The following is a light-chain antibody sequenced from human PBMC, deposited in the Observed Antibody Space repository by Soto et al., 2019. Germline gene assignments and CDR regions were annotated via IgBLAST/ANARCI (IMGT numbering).Light chain of an antibody. V-gene: IGKV2-28*01. J-gene: IGKJ5*01. CDR1: QILLHSNGYNY. Sequence: DIVMTQSPLSLPVTPGEPASISSSSSQILLHSNGYNYLDWYLQKPGQSPQLLIYLGSNRASGVPDRFSGSGSGTDFTLKISRVEAEDVGVYYCMQALQTPKTFGQGTRLEI. CDR2: LGS. CDR3: MQALQTPKT.